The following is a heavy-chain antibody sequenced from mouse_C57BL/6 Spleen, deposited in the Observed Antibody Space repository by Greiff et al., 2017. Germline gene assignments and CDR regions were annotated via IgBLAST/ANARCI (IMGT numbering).Heavy chain of an antibody. J-gene: IGHJ2*01. CDR1: GYSITSGYY. V-gene: IGHV3-6*01. Sequence: DVQLQESGPGLVKPSQSLSLTCSVTGYSITSGYYWNWIRQFPGNKLEWMGYISYDGSNNYNPALKNRISITRDTSKNQFFLKLNSVTTEDTATYYCARDDGYYGGYFDYWGQGTTLTVSS. CDR2: ISYDGSN. D-gene: IGHD2-3*01. CDR3: ARDDGYYGGYFDY.